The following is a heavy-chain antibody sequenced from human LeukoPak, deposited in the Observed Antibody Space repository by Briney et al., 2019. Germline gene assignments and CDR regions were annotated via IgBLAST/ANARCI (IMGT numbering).Heavy chain of an antibody. CDR2: IYTSGIT. CDR3: ARHLPYDILTGYYRGAFDI. D-gene: IGHD3-9*01. Sequence: SETLSLTCTVSGGSISSYYWSWIRQPPGKGLEWIGYIYTSGITNYNPSLKSRVTISVDTSKNQFSLKLSSVTAADTAVYYCARHLPYDILTGYYRGAFDIWGQGTMVTVSS. V-gene: IGHV4-4*09. J-gene: IGHJ3*02. CDR1: GGSISSYY.